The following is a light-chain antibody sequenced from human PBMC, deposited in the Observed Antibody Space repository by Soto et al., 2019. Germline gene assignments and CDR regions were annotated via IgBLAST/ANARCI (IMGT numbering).Light chain of an antibody. Sequence: DIVMTHSPGTLSLSPGEIATLSCRASQSISSNYLAWYQQKPGQAPRLLIYGASTRATGIPARFSGSGSGTDFTLTISRLEPEDFAVYYCQQRSNFGQGTRLEIK. V-gene: IGKV3D-20*02. J-gene: IGKJ5*01. CDR1: QSISSNY. CDR2: GAS. CDR3: QQRSN.